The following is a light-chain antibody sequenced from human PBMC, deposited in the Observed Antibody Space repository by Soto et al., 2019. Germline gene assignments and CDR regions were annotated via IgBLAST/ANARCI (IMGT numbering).Light chain of an antibody. CDR1: QSVSSSY. J-gene: IGKJ1*01. CDR2: GAS. Sequence: EIVLTQSPGTLSLSPGERATLSCRASQSVSSSYLAWYQQKPGQATSLLIYGASSRATGIPDRFSGSASGTDFTLTISRLGPEDFAVYYCQQYGSSLTWTFGQGTKVDIK. CDR3: QQYGSSLTWT. V-gene: IGKV3-20*01.